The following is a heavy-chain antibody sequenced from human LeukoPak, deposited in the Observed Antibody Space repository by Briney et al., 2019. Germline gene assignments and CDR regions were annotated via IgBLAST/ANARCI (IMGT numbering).Heavy chain of an antibody. J-gene: IGHJ4*02. CDR2: ISYSGGT. Sequence: SETLSLTCTVSGGSINSYYWSWIRQPPRKGLEWIGYISYSGGTNYNPSLKSRVTISLDTSKKQFFLRLTSVTAADTALYYCTRGNVNWGQGTLVTVSS. CDR3: TRGNVN. V-gene: IGHV4-59*01. CDR1: GGSINSYY.